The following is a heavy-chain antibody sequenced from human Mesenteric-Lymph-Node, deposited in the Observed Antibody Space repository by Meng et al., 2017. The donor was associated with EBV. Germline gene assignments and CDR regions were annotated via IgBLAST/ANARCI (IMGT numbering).Heavy chain of an antibody. CDR1: GGSFSGYY. D-gene: IGHD3-22*01. CDR3: ARGGYYYDSSGQLDY. CDR2: INYFGST. Sequence: QVELKQWGAGLLKPSGTPSLTCAVYGGSFSGYYWSWIRQPPGKGLEWVGEINYFGSTNYNPSLESRVTISVDTSKNQFSLKLSSVTAADTAVYYCARGGYYYDSSGQLDYWGQGTLVTVSS. J-gene: IGHJ4*02. V-gene: IGHV4-34*01.